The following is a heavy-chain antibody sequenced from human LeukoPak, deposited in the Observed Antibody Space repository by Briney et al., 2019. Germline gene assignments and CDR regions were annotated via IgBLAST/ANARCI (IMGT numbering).Heavy chain of an antibody. CDR3: ARNAPFKNIAAAGTPFDY. CDR1: GGSISSSSYY. J-gene: IGHJ4*02. CDR2: IYYSGST. D-gene: IGHD6-13*01. V-gene: IGHV4-39*01. Sequence: SETLSLTCTVSGGSISSSSYYWGWIRQPPGKGLEWIGSIYYSGSTYYNPPLKTRVTISVETSTNQFSRKLSSVPAADTAVYYCARNAPFKNIAAAGTPFDYWGQGTLVTVSS.